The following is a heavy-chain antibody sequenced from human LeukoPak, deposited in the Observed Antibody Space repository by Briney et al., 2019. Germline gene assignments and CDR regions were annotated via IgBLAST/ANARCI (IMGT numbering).Heavy chain of an antibody. CDR1: GFTFSSNW. Sequence: PGGSLRLSCAASGFTFSSNWMHWVRQAPGKGLVWVSHINRDGSTTYYADSVKGRFTISRDNAKNTLYLQMNSLRAEDTAVYYCARVMDYFDYWGQGTLVTVSS. CDR3: ARVMDYFDY. D-gene: IGHD5-24*01. V-gene: IGHV3-74*01. J-gene: IGHJ4*02. CDR2: INRDGSTT.